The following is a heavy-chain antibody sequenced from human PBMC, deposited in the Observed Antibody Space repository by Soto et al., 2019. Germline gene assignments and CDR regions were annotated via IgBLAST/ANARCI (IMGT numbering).Heavy chain of an antibody. CDR2: IYYSGST. J-gene: IGHJ4*02. Sequence: SETLSLTCTVSGGSLSSYYWSWIRQPPGKGLEWIGYIYYSGSTNYNPSLKSRVTISVDTSKNQFSLKLSSVTAADTAVYYCARGDDYSNLYFDYWGQGTLVTVSS. CDR3: ARGDDYSNLYFDY. D-gene: IGHD4-4*01. CDR1: GGSLSSYY. V-gene: IGHV4-59*01.